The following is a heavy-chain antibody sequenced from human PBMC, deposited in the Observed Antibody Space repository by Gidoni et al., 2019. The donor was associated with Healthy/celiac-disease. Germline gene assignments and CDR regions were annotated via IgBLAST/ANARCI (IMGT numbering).Heavy chain of an antibody. V-gene: IGHV3-66*01. J-gene: IGHJ6*02. Sequence: EVQLVESGGGLVQPGGSLRLSCAASGFTVSSNYMSWVRQAPGKGLEWVSVIYSGGSTYYADSVKGRFTIYRDNSKNTLYLQMNSLRAEDTAVYYCARDLVYSYGDVPSYGMDVWGQGTTVTVSS. CDR1: GFTVSSNY. CDR2: IYSGGST. D-gene: IGHD5-18*01. CDR3: ARDLVYSYGDVPSYGMDV.